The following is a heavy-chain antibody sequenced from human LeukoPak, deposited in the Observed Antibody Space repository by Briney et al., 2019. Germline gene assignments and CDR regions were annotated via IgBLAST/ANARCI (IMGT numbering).Heavy chain of an antibody. V-gene: IGHV5-51*01. CDR1: GSSFSDSW. Sequence: GASLQISCQGSGSSFSDSWIGWVRQLPGKGLEWMGIIYPCDSDTRYSPSFHAQVTISADKSISTAYLQWSSLKATDTAMYYCARQYGRPFDYWGQGTLVTVSS. D-gene: IGHD4-17*01. CDR3: ARQYGRPFDY. J-gene: IGHJ4*02. CDR2: IYPCDSDT.